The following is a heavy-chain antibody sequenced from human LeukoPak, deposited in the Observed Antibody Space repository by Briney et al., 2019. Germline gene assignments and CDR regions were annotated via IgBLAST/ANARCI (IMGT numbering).Heavy chain of an antibody. CDR2: ISAYNGNT. CDR1: GYTFTGYY. V-gene: IGHV1-18*04. CDR3: ARDEWELLLLDY. J-gene: IGHJ4*02. Sequence: ASVKVSCKASGYTFTGYYMHWVRQAPGQGLEWMGWISAYNGNTNYAQKLQGRVTMTTDTSTSTAYMELRSLRSDDTAVYYCARDEWELLLLDYWGQGTLVTVSS. D-gene: IGHD1-26*01.